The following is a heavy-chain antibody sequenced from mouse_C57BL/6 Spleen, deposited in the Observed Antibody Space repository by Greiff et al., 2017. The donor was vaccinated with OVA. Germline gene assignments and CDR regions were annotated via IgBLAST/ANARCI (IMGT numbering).Heavy chain of an antibody. CDR2: IYPGSGST. CDR3: ARGSNTWGFAY. J-gene: IGHJ3*01. CDR1: GYTFTSYW. V-gene: IGHV1-55*01. Sequence: QVQLQQPGAELVKPGASVKMSCKASGYTFTSYWITWVKQRPGQGLEWIGDIYPGSGSTKYNEKFTSKATLTVDKSSSTAYMQLSSLTSEDSAVYYCARGSNTWGFAYWGQGTLVTVSA. D-gene: IGHD2-5*01.